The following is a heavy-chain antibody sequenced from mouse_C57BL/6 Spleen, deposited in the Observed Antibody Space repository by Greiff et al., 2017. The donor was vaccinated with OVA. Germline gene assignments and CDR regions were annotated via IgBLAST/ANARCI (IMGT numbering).Heavy chain of an antibody. CDR2: IDPADSYT. J-gene: IGHJ4*01. D-gene: IGHD2-2*01. CDR3: AVWLRYYAMDY. Sequence: VQLQQPGAELVMPGASVKLSCKASGYTFTSYWMHWVKQRPGQGLEWIGEIDPADSYTNYNQKFKGKSTLTVDKSSSTAYMQLSSLTSEDSAVYYCAVWLRYYAMDYWGQGTSVTVSS. V-gene: IGHV1-69*01. CDR1: GYTFTSYW.